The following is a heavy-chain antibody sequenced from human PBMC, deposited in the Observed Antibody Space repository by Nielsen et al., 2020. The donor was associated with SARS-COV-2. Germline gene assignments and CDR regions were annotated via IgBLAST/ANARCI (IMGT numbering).Heavy chain of an antibody. D-gene: IGHD4-17*01. CDR3: AKGPQPYGDYVGAHYYGMDV. Sequence: SVQGRFTISRDNSNNTLYLHLSSLTPDDTAVYYCAKGPQPYGDYVGAHYYGMDVWGQGTTVTVSS. V-gene: IGHV3-30*02. J-gene: IGHJ6*02.